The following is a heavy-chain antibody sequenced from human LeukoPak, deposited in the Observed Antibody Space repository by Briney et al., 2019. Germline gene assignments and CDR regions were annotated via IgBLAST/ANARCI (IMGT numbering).Heavy chain of an antibody. J-gene: IGHJ6*02. CDR2: IIPILGIA. CDR3: ASAPTRITMVRGVIPAYYYGMDV. V-gene: IGHV1-69*04. CDR1: GGTFSSYA. Sequence: ASVKVSCKASGGTFSSYAISWLRQAPGQGLEWMGRIIPILGIANYAQKFQGRFTITADKSTSTAYMELSSLRSEDTAVYYCASAPTRITMVRGVIPAYYYGMDVWGQGTTVTVSS. D-gene: IGHD3-10*01.